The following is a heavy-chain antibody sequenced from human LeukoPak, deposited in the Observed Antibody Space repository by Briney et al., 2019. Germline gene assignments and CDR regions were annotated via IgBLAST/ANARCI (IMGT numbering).Heavy chain of an antibody. CDR3: ARDVVGSLDY. D-gene: IGHD2-15*01. V-gene: IGHV3-7*01. CDR2: MKQDGSAR. J-gene: IGHJ4*02. CDR1: GFSFSNYW. Sequence: GGSLRLSCVGAGFSFSNYWMAWVGQAPGKGPEWVANMKQDGSARHYADSVKGRFTISRDNAQNSVYLRMNSLRAEDTAVYYCARDVVGSLDYWGLGTLVTVSS.